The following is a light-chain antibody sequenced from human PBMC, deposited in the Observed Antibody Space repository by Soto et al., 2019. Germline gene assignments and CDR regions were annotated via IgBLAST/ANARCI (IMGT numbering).Light chain of an antibody. CDR2: AAS. CDR3: QQYYSYPRT. J-gene: IGKJ1*01. CDR1: QGISSY. Sequence: AIRMTQSPSSFSASTGDRVTITCRASQGISSYFAWYQQKPGKAPKLLIYAASTLKNGVPSRFSGSGSGTDFTLTISCLQSEDFATYYCQQYYSYPRTFGQGTKVEIK. V-gene: IGKV1-8*01.